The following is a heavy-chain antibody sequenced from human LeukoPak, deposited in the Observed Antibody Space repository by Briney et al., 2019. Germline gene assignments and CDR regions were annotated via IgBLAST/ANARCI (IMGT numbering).Heavy chain of an antibody. J-gene: IGHJ4*01. CDR2: VTSSSSYT. CDR1: GFTFSSYN. V-gene: IGHV3-21*01. Sequence: GGSLRLSCAASGFTFSSYNMNWVRQAPGKGLEWVSSVTSSSSYTYYADSVKGRFTISRDNSKNSLYLQMNSLRAEDTAVYYCAKVKRGSSWSYFTYWGQEPWSPSPQ. CDR3: AKVKRGSSWSYFTY. D-gene: IGHD6-13*01.